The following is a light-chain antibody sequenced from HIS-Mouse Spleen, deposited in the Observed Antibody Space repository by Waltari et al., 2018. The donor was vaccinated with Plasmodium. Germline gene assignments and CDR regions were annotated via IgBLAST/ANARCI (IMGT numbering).Light chain of an antibody. V-gene: IGLV3-1*01. CDR1: KLGDKY. Sequence: SYELTQPPSVSVSPGQTASITCAGDKLGDKYACWYQQKPGQSPVLVIYQDSKRPSGIPELFSGSNSGNTATLTISGTQAMDEADYYCQAWDSSTVVFGGGTKLTGL. CDR2: QDS. J-gene: IGLJ2*01. CDR3: QAWDSSTVV.